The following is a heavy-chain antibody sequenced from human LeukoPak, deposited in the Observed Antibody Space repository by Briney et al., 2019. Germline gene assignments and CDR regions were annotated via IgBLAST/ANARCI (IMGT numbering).Heavy chain of an antibody. Sequence: ASVKVSCKSSGYTFTSFGIIWVRQAPGQGLEWMGWISAYNGNTNYAQKLQGRVTMTTDTSTSTAYMELRSLRSDDTAVYYCSRAGEGYGSGRYYYYMDVWGKGTTVTISS. CDR1: GYTFTSFG. J-gene: IGHJ6*03. CDR3: SRAGEGYGSGRYYYYMDV. D-gene: IGHD3-10*01. CDR2: ISAYNGNT. V-gene: IGHV1-18*01.